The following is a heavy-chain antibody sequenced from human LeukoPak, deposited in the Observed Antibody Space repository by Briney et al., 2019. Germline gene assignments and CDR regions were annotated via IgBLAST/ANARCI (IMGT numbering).Heavy chain of an antibody. J-gene: IGHJ4*02. CDR2: ISWNRGSI. D-gene: IGHD3-10*01. V-gene: IGHV3-9*03. CDR1: GFTFSSYA. CDR3: AKDIGPNYYGSGSYWGGGYFDY. Sequence: PGGSLRLSCAASGFTFSSYAMHWVRQAPGKGVEWVSGISWNRGSIGYADSVKGRFTISRDNAKNSLYLQMNSLRAEDMALYYCAKDIGPNYYGSGSYWGGGYFDYWGQGTLVTVSS.